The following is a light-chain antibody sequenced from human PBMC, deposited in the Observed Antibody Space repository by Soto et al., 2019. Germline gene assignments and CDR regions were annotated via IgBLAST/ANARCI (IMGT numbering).Light chain of an antibody. Sequence: SYELTQPPSVSVAPGQTARISCGGNNIGSKSVHWYQQKAGQAPVLVVHDDSDRPSGIPDRFSGSNFGNTATLTISRVEAGDEADYYCQVWDNNSDHVVFGGGTKVTVL. CDR1: NIGSKS. J-gene: IGLJ2*01. V-gene: IGLV3-21*02. CDR3: QVWDNNSDHVV. CDR2: DDS.